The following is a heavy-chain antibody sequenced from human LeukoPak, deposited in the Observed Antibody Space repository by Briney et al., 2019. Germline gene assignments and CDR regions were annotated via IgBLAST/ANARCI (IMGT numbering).Heavy chain of an antibody. J-gene: IGHJ6*03. CDR3: ASLVGATDYYYMDV. CDR1: GFTFSDYY. D-gene: IGHD1-26*01. CDR2: ISSSGSTI. V-gene: IGHV3-11*01. Sequence: PGGSLRLSCAASGFTFSDYYMSWIRQAPGKGLEWVSYISSSGSTIYYADSVKGRFTISRDNAKNSLYLQMNSLRAGDTAVYYCASLVGATDYYYMDVWGKGTTVTVSS.